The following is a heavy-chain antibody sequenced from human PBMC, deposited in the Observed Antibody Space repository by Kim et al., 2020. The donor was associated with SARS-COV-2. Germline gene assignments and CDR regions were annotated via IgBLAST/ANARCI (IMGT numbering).Heavy chain of an antibody. CDR1: GGTFSSYA. D-gene: IGHD3-22*01. V-gene: IGHV1-69*13. J-gene: IGHJ4*02. CDR3: ARGGYYDRMVYFDY. Sequence: SVKVSCKASGGTFSSYAISWVRQAPGQGLEWMGGIIPIFGTANYAQKFQGRVTITADESTSTAYMELSSLRSEDTAVYYCARGGYYDRMVYFDYWGQGTLVTVSS. CDR2: IIPIFGTA.